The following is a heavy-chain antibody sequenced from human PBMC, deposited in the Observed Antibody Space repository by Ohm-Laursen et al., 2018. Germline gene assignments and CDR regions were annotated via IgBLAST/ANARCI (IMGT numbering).Heavy chain of an antibody. CDR2: ISAYNGNT. V-gene: IGHV1-18*01. CDR1: GYTFTSYG. CDR3: ASSSGIVGATNFDY. Sequence: ESSVKVSCKASGYTFTSYGISWVRQAPGQGLEWMGWISAYNGNTNYAQKLQGRVTMTTDTSTSTAYMELRSLRSDDTAVYYCASSSGIVGATNFDYWGQGTPVTVSS. D-gene: IGHD1-26*01. J-gene: IGHJ4*02.